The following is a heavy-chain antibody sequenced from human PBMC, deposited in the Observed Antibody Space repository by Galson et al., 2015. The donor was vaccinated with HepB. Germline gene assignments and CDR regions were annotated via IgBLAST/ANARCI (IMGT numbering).Heavy chain of an antibody. CDR1: GFTFRSYS. CDR3: TRDQRAVTDHDAFDV. J-gene: IGHJ3*01. V-gene: IGHV3-21*06. CDR2: IRPTSWTK. Sequence: SLRLSCAASGFTFRSYSMNWVRLAPGRGLEWVSSIRPTSWTKYSADSVKGRFTTSRDNGKNTLYLEMSSLKVEDTAVYYCTRDQRAVTDHDAFDVWGQGRWSPSLQ.